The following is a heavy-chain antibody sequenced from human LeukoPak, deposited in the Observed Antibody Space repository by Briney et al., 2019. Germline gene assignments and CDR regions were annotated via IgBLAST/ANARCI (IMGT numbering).Heavy chain of an antibody. V-gene: IGHV4-31*03. CDR1: ADSISNGGYY. D-gene: IGHD1-14*01. Sequence: SQTLSLTCTVSADSISNGGYYWSWIRLHPGKGLEWVGYIYDSGTTYYSPALQSRVSISVDTSDNKFSLKLKSLTAADTAVYYCARGGDRRGFDYWGQGTLVTVSS. J-gene: IGHJ4*02. CDR3: ARGGDRRGFDY. CDR2: IYDSGTT.